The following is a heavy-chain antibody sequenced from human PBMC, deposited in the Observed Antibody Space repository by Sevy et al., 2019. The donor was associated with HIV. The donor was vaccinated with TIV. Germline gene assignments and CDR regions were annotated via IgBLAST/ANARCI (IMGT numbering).Heavy chain of an antibody. V-gene: IGHV3-11*06. D-gene: IGHD4-17*01. Sequence: GGSLILSCAASGFTFSDYYMSWIRQAPGKGLEWISYISAGSTYTNYAYSVKGRFTISRDNAKNSLYLQMNSLRGEDTAVYYCARDRRNYGGQYFDYWGQGTLVTVSS. CDR2: ISAGSTYT. CDR3: ARDRRNYGGQYFDY. J-gene: IGHJ4*02. CDR1: GFTFSDYY.